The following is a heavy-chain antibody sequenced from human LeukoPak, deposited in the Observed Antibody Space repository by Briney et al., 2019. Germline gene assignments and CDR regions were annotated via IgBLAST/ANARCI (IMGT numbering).Heavy chain of an antibody. J-gene: IGHJ3*01. CDR1: GLTFSSYD. CDR2: ISANGRET. Sequence: PGGSLRLSCAASGLTFSSYDMSWVRQAPGKGLQWVSVISANGRETHYADSVKGRFTISRDNFRNTLYLQMSSLRADDSALYYCAKAFSAVRGGAAFDLWGQGTMVTVSS. CDR3: AKAFSAVRGGAAFDL. D-gene: IGHD3-10*01. V-gene: IGHV3-23*01.